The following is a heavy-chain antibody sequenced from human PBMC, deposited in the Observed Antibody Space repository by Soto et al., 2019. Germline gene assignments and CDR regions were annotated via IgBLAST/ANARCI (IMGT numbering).Heavy chain of an antibody. D-gene: IGHD2-2*01. CDR2: IYPGDSDT. CDR1: GYSFTSYW. J-gene: IGHJ4*02. Sequence: PGESLKISCKGSGYSFTSYWIGWVRQMPGKGLEWMGIIYPGDSDTRYSPSFQGQVTISADKSISTAYLQWSSLKASDTAMYYCARLGCSSTSCSNSLGPFDYWGQGTLVTVSS. V-gene: IGHV5-51*01. CDR3: ARLGCSSTSCSNSLGPFDY.